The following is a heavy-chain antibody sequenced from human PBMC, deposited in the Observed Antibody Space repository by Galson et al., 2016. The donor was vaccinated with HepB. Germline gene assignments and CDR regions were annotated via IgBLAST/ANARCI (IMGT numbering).Heavy chain of an antibody. CDR3: AREGRAYSYGFDYYYYYGMDV. D-gene: IGHD5-18*01. J-gene: IGHJ6*02. CDR2: IYYSGST. Sequence: SETLSLTCTVSGGSISSYYWTWIRQPPGKGLEWIGYIYYSGSTDYNPSLKSRITISLDTSKNQFSLKLSSVSAADTAVYFCAREGRAYSYGFDYYYYYGMDVWGQGTTVTVSS. V-gene: IGHV4-59*01. CDR1: GGSISSYY.